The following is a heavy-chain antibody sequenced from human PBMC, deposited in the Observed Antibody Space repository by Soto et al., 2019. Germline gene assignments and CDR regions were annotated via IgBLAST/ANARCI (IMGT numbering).Heavy chain of an antibody. Sequence: PGGSLRLSCAASGFTFSDFGMHWVRQSPGKGLEWVAVISFEGSNKYFAESVKGRSTISRDDSKNTVYMQMNSLRPEDTAVYFCARDLTDSKYEPKFGFWGKRNPATLSS. CDR3: ARDLTDSKYEPKFGF. CDR2: ISFEGSNK. V-gene: IGHV3-30*03. CDR1: GFTFSDFG. D-gene: IGHD2-21*02. J-gene: IGHJ1*01.